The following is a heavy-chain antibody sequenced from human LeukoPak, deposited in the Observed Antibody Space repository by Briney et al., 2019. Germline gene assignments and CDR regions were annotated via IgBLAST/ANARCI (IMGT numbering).Heavy chain of an antibody. J-gene: IGHJ3*02. V-gene: IGHV3-21*01. CDR3: AREREYSSRLRGDAFDI. CDR2: ISSSSSYI. Sequence: SGGSLRLSCAASGFTFSSYSMNWVRQAPGKGLEWVSSISSSSSYIYYADSVKGRFTISRDNAKNSLYLQMNSLRAEDTAVYYCAREREYSSRLRGDAFDIWGQGTMVTVSS. D-gene: IGHD6-13*01. CDR1: GFTFSSYS.